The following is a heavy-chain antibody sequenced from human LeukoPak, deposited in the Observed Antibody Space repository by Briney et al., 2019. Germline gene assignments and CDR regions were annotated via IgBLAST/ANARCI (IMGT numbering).Heavy chain of an antibody. D-gene: IGHD6-13*01. V-gene: IGHV1-46*01. J-gene: IGHJ6*03. CDR2: INPSGGST. CDR3: ASGSAAGNYYYYMDV. Sequence: ASVKVSCKASGYTFTSYYMHWVRQAPGQGLEWMGIINPSGGSTSYAQKFQGRVTMTRDMSTSTAYMELSSLRSEDTAVYYCASGSAAGNYYYYMDVWGKGTTVTISS. CDR1: GYTFTSYY.